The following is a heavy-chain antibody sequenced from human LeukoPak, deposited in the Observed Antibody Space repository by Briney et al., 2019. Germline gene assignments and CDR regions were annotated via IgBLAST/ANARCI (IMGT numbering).Heavy chain of an antibody. J-gene: IGHJ4*02. D-gene: IGHD3-16*01. CDR1: GFTSSSYW. CDR3: ARDGGHLPPFY. Sequence: PGGSLRLSCVASGFTSSSYWMSWVRQAPGKGLEWVANIKQDGSEKYYVDSVKGRFTIFRDNAKKTLYLQMNSLRAEDTAVYYCARDGGHLPPFYWGQGTLVTVSS. V-gene: IGHV3-7*01. CDR2: IKQDGSEK.